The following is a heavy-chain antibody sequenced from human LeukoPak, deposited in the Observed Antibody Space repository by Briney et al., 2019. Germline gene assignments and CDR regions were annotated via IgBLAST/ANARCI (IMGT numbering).Heavy chain of an antibody. Sequence: SETLSLTCTVSGGSIRSYYWSWIRQPPGKGLEWIGYTYYIGGTNYNPSLKSRVTISVDTSKNQFSLKLSSVTAADTAVYYCASSPPTYYYDSSGYYPAGGFDYWGQGTLVTVSS. J-gene: IGHJ4*02. CDR2: TYYIGGT. D-gene: IGHD3-22*01. CDR3: ASSPPTYYYDSSGYYPAGGFDY. CDR1: GGSIRSYY. V-gene: IGHV4-59*08.